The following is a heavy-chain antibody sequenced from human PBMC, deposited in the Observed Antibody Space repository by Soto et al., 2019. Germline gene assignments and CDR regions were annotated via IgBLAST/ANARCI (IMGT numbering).Heavy chain of an antibody. J-gene: IGHJ3*02. V-gene: IGHV1-2*02. CDR3: ARRLGTSRDAFDI. Sequence: ASVKVSCKASGYTFTDYHIHWVRQAPGQGLEWMGWINPDTGGTNYAQKFQGRVTMSRDTSISTAYMEMSRLRSDDTAVYYCARRLGTSRDAFDIWGQGTMVTVSS. CDR2: INPDTGGT. CDR1: GYTFTDYH. D-gene: IGHD1-7*01.